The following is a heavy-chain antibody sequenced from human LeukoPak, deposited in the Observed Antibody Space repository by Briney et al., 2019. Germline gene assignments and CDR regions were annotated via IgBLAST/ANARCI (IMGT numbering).Heavy chain of an antibody. Sequence: SESLSLTCTVAGGSISSSSYCWGWLRQPPGKGLEWIGSIYYSGGTYYNPSLKGRVTITVDTSKNQFSLKLSSVTAADTAVYYGARQGSSSYSNWGQGTLVTVSS. CDR3: ARQGSSSYSN. V-gene: IGHV4-39*01. CDR1: GGSISSSSYC. CDR2: IYYSGGT. J-gene: IGHJ4*02. D-gene: IGHD6-13*01.